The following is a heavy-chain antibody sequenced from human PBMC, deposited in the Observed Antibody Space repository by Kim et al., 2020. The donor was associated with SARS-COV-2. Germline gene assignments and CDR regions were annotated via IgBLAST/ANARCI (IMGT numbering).Heavy chain of an antibody. CDR2: IWYDGSNK. J-gene: IGHJ4*02. CDR1: GFTFSSYG. V-gene: IGHV3-33*06. CDR3: AKGGGGGYRRDSWGKFDY. D-gene: IGHD3-22*01. Sequence: GGSLRLSCAASGFTFSSYGMHWVRQAPGKGLEWVAVIWYDGSNKYYADSVKGRFTISRDNSKNTLYLQMNSLRAEDTAVYYCAKGGGGGYRRDSWGKFDYWGQGTLVTVSS.